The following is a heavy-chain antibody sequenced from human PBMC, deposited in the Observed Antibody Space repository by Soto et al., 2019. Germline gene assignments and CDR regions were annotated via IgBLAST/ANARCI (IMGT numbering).Heavy chain of an antibody. J-gene: IGHJ1*01. V-gene: IGHV3-23*01. Sequence: GGSLRLSCAASGFTFSSYAMSWVRQAPGKGLEWVSAISGSGGSTYYADSVKGRFTISRDNSKNTLYLQMNSLRAEDTAVYYCAKVSGIVAAGTKEYFQHWGQGTLVTVSS. D-gene: IGHD6-13*01. CDR1: GFTFSSYA. CDR2: ISGSGGST. CDR3: AKVSGIVAAGTKEYFQH.